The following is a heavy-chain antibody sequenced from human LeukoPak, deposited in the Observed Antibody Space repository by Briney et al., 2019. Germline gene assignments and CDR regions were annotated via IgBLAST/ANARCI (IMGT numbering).Heavy chain of an antibody. V-gene: IGHV4-4*02. CDR2: ISHDGTT. CDR1: GGSIDITNY. J-gene: IGHJ4*02. D-gene: IGHD3-22*01. Sequence: PSETLSLTCGVSGGSIDITNYWSWVRQAPGKGLEWIGEISHDGTTNYNPSLRSRVAMSFNRANNQFSLSLTSVTAADAAVYYCTREDRPFCPFAYWGQGVLVTVSS. CDR3: TREDRPFCPFAY.